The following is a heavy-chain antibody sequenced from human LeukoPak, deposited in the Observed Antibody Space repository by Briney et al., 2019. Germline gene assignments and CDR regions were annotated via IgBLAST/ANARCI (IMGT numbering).Heavy chain of an antibody. J-gene: IGHJ4*02. D-gene: IGHD3-9*01. Sequence: PGRSLRLSCAASGFTFSSYGMHWVRQAPGKGLEWVAVIWYDGSNKYYADSVKDRFTISRDNSKNTLYLQMNSLRAEDTAVYYCARDGIDILTGYYKSGYFDYWGQGTLVTVSS. V-gene: IGHV3-33*01. CDR2: IWYDGSNK. CDR3: ARDGIDILTGYYKSGYFDY. CDR1: GFTFSSYG.